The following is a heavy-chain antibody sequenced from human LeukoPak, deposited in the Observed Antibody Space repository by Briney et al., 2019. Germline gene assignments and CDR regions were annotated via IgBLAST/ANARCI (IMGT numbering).Heavy chain of an antibody. D-gene: IGHD1-14*01. CDR3: VGSMPDDWKFDF. V-gene: IGHV4-4*09. J-gene: IGHJ2*01. CDR1: GGSISSYY. CDR2: IYSSGST. Sequence: PSETLSLTSTVSGGSISSYYWTWIRQSPGKGLEWIGYIYSSGSTSYNPSLKSRLTMSVDTSKNQFSLRLSSVTAADRAVYYCVGSMPDDWKFDFWGRGTLVTVSS.